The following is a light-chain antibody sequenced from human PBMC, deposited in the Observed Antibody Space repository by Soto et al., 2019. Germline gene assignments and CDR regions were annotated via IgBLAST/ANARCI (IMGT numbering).Light chain of an antibody. CDR2: EVS. J-gene: IGLJ3*02. Sequence: QSVLTQPASVSGSPGQSITISCTGTRSDVGGYNYVSWYQQHPGKAPKLMIYEVSNRPSGVSNRFSGSKSGNTASLTISGLQAEDEADYYCSSYTSSSKVFGGGTKLTVL. CDR1: RSDVGGYNY. CDR3: SSYTSSSKV. V-gene: IGLV2-14*01.